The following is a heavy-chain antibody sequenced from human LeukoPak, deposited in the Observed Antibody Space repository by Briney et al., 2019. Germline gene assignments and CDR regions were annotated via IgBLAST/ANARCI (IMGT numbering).Heavy chain of an antibody. Sequence: GGSLRLSCAASGFTFTRYTMHWVRQAPSKGLEWVALVLYDGSKKYYADSVKGRFTLSRDNSKNTLSLQMNTLRPDDTAVYYCVRDNYGGILDFWGQGTLVTVSS. CDR2: VLYDGSKK. CDR3: VRDNYGGILDF. D-gene: IGHD2-21*01. J-gene: IGHJ4*02. CDR1: GFTFTRYT. V-gene: IGHV3-30*04.